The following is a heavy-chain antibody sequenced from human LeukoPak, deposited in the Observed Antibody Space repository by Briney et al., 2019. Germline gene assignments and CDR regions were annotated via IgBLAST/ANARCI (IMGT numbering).Heavy chain of an antibody. D-gene: IGHD4-23*01. CDR1: GFTFNSYA. CDR3: ARTRGATVVTYNMDV. CDR2: ISYDGSNK. Sequence: GGSLRLSCAASGFTFNSYAMHWVRQAPGKGLEWVAVISYDGSNKYYADSVKGRFTISRDNSKNTLYLQMNSLRAEDTAVYYCARTRGATVVTYNMDVWGQGTTVTVSS. V-gene: IGHV3-30*04. J-gene: IGHJ6*02.